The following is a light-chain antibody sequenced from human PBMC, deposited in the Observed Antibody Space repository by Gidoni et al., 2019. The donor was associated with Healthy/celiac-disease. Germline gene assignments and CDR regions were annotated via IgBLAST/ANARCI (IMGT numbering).Light chain of an antibody. CDR3: QQYGSSPQWT. Sequence: EILLTQPPGTLSLSPAERATLSCRASQSVSSSYLAWYQQKPGQAPRLLIYGASSRATGIPDRFSGSGSGTDFTLTISRLEPEDFAVYYCQQYGSSPQWTFGQGTKLEIK. CDR1: QSVSSSY. J-gene: IGKJ2*02. V-gene: IGKV3-20*01. CDR2: GAS.